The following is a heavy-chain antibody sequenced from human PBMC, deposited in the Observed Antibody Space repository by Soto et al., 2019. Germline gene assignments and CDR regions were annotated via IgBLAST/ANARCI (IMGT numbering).Heavy chain of an antibody. Sequence: EVQLVESGGGLVKPGGSLRLSCAASGFIFSSYSMNWVRQAPGKGLEWVSSISSSSSYIYYADSVKGRFTISRDNAKNSLYLQMNSLRAEDTAVYYCVRASGDLYYYYGMDVWGQGTTVTVSS. CDR1: GFIFSSYS. D-gene: IGHD7-27*01. V-gene: IGHV3-21*01. CDR3: VRASGDLYYYYGMDV. CDR2: ISSSSSYI. J-gene: IGHJ6*02.